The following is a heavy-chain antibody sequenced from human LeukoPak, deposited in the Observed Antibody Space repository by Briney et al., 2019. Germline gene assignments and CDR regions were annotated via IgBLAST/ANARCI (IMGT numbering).Heavy chain of an antibody. J-gene: IGHJ4*02. V-gene: IGHV3-23*01. CDR2: ISGSGGST. Sequence: GGSLRLSCAASGFTFSSYAVSWVRQAPGKALEWVSAISGSGGSTYYADSVKGRFTISRDNSKNTLYLQMNSLRAEDTAVYYCAKDAAGSVYYYDSSGYYKKWGQGTLVTVSS. D-gene: IGHD3-22*01. CDR1: GFTFSSYA. CDR3: AKDAAGSVYYYDSSGYYKK.